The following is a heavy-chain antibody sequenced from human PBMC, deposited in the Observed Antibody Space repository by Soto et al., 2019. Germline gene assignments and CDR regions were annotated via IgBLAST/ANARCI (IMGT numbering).Heavy chain of an antibody. CDR2: ISYGGGTT. CDR3: AKNPGYYYDSTGYHFDY. Sequence: PGGSLSLSCAASEFPFSNYAMSWVRQAPGKGLEWVSAISYGGGTTYYADSVKGRFTISRDNSKNTLYLQMNSLRAEDTAVYYCAKNPGYYYDSTGYHFDYWGQGTLVTVPS. D-gene: IGHD3-22*01. J-gene: IGHJ4*02. V-gene: IGHV3-23*01. CDR1: EFPFSNYA.